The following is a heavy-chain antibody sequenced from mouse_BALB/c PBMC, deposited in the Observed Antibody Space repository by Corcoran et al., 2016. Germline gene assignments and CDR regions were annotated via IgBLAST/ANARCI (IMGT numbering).Heavy chain of an antibody. CDR3: ARSGGDYLYALDY. D-gene: IGHD2-13*01. CDR2: IDPANGNT. V-gene: IGHV14-3*02. CDR1: GFNIKDTY. J-gene: IGHJ4*01. Sequence: EVQLQQSGAELVKPGASVKLSCTASGFNIKDTYMHWVKQRPEQGLEWIGRIDPANGNTKYDPKFQGKATITADTSSNTAYLQLSSLTSEDTSVYYCARSGGDYLYALDYGGEGTSVTVSS.